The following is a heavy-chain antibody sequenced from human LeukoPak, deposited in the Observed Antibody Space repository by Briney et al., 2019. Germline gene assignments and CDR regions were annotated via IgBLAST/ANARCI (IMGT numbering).Heavy chain of an antibody. Sequence: SETLSLTCTVSGGSISSSSYYWGWIRQPPGKGLEWIGSIYYSGSTYYNPSLKSRVTISVDTSKNQFSLKLSSVTAADTAVYYCARGGSYSSSWWAFPRTHYYYYYMDVWGKGTTVTVSS. CDR2: IYYSGST. CDR3: ARGGSYSSSWWAFPRTHYYYYYMDV. D-gene: IGHD6-13*01. J-gene: IGHJ6*03. CDR1: GGSISSSSYY. V-gene: IGHV4-39*07.